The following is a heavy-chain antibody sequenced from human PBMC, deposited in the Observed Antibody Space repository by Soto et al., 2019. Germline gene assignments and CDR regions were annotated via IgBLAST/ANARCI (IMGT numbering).Heavy chain of an antibody. CDR2: IFPGDSDT. V-gene: IGHV5-51*01. Sequence: GESLKISCKGSGYRVTSYCNGLVRQIPGKGLEWMGIIFPGDSDTRYSPSFQGQVTISADKSISTAYLQWSSLKASDTAMYYCARREGGGDDYFDYWGQGTLVTVSS. CDR3: ARREGGGDDYFDY. CDR1: GYRVTSYC. J-gene: IGHJ4*02. D-gene: IGHD2-21*02.